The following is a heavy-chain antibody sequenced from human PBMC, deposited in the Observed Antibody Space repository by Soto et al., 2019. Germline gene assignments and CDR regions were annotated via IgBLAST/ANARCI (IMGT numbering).Heavy chain of an antibody. CDR2: INPKSGGT. V-gene: IGHV1-2*02. CDR1: GYTFTVYY. Sequence: VASVKVSCKASGYTFTVYYMHWVRQAPGQGLEWMGWINPKSGGTMYPQKFQGRVTMTWDTSISTAYMALTRLRSDDTAVYYCARDLAKGGGSAGFDYWGQGTLVTVPS. D-gene: IGHD1-26*01. CDR3: ARDLAKGGGSAGFDY. J-gene: IGHJ4*02.